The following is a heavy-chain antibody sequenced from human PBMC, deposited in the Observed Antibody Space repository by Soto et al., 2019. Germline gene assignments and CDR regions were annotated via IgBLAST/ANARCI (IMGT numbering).Heavy chain of an antibody. Sequence: GASLRLSCASSVFTFISYSMNWVRQAPGKGLEWISYITNGGTTIYYADSVKGRFTISRDNAKNSLYLHMNSLRDDDTAVYYCATPVVRFLEWTTDYWGQGTLVTVSS. D-gene: IGHD3-3*01. CDR3: ATPVVRFLEWTTDY. V-gene: IGHV3-48*02. CDR2: ITNGGTTI. J-gene: IGHJ4*02. CDR1: VFTFISYS.